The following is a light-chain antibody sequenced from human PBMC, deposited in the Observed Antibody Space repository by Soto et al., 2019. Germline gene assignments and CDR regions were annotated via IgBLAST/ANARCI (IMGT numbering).Light chain of an antibody. V-gene: IGLV1-44*01. CDR3: AAWDDSLNGWV. J-gene: IGLJ3*02. CDR1: SSNIGASS. Sequence: QSVLAQPPSASGTPGQRVSISCSGGSSNIGASSVNWYQHVTGAAPELLIYDNDQRPLEVADRFSGSKSGTSASLAISGLRSDDEGEYYCAAWDDSLNGWVFGGGTKLTVL. CDR2: DND.